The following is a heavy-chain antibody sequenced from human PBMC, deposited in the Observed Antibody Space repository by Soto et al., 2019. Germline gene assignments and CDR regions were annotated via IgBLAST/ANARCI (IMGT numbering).Heavy chain of an antibody. J-gene: IGHJ5*02. CDR2: IYYSGST. CDR1: GGSISSGDYY. CDR3: ARVGQWFGEPHWFDP. D-gene: IGHD3-10*01. V-gene: IGHV4-30-4*01. Sequence: PSETLSLTCTVSGGSISSGDYYWSWIRQPPGKGLEWIGYIYYSGSTYYNPSLKSRVTISVETSKNQFSLKLSSVTAAGTAVYYCARVGQWFGEPHWFDPWGQGTLVTVYS.